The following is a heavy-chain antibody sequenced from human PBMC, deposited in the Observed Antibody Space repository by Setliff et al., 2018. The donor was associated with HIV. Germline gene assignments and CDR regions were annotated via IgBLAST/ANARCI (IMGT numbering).Heavy chain of an antibody. Sequence: GGSLRLSCTASGFSFSTYSMNWVRQAPGEGLEWVAAIGGTTTYIYYADSVKGRFTISRDNAKNSVYLQMDSLRAEDTAVYYCARDVYYEGSPAWGQGTLVTVSS. CDR2: IGGTTTYI. CDR1: GFSFSTYS. D-gene: IGHD3-22*01. V-gene: IGHV3-21*01. CDR3: ARDVYYEGSPA. J-gene: IGHJ4*02.